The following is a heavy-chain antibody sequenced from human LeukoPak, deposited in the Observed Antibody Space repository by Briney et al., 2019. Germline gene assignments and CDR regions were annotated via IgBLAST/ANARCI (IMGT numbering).Heavy chain of an antibody. CDR2: IRHDGSYQ. V-gene: IGHV3-30*02. CDR3: AKDGGYCSSSTCLDMDV. D-gene: IGHD2-15*01. J-gene: IGHJ6*03. Sequence: GGSLRLSCAASGFTFSSTGMHWVRQAPGKGPEWLAFIRHDGSYQYYLDSVMGRFTISRDNSKRTLYLEMRSLSADDTAVYYCAKDGGYCSSSTCLDMDVWGKGTTVTVSS. CDR1: GFTFSSTG.